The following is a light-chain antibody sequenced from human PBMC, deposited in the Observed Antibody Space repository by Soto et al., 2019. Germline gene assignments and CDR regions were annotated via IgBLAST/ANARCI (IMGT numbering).Light chain of an antibody. Sequence: HFALTQPASVSGSPGQSITISCTGTSSDVGSYNLVSWYQQHPGKAPKLMIYEGSKRPSGVSNRFSGSKSGNTASLTISGLQAEDEADYYCCSYAGSSTFALYVFGTGTKVTVL. J-gene: IGLJ1*01. CDR1: SSDVGSYNL. CDR2: EGS. CDR3: CSYAGSSTFALYV. V-gene: IGLV2-23*03.